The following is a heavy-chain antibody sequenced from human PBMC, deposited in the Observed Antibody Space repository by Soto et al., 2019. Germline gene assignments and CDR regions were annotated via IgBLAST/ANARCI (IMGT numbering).Heavy chain of an antibody. D-gene: IGHD3-3*01. V-gene: IGHV4-39*01. CDR2: FYYTGGT. CDR3: ASPRQGNYDFLGGYYALDY. Sequence: LSETLSLTCTVSGASISSSRSYWGWVRQPPGKGLEWIVSFYYTGGTYSTYYNPSLKSRVTISVDTSKSQFSLSLRSVTAADTAVYYCASPRQGNYDFLGGYYALDYWGQGTLVTVYS. J-gene: IGHJ4*02. CDR1: GASISSSRSY.